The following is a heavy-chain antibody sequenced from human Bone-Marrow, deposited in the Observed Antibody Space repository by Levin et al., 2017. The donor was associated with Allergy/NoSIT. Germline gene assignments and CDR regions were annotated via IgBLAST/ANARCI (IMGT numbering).Heavy chain of an antibody. Sequence: ASVKVSCKASGFTFSSDAIHWVRQAPGQRLEWIGWIAFGSGNTRYEQKFQERVTFIRDMSTSTAFMEVSSLTFEDTAVYYCATDRVGGLAPWGQGALVTVSS. CDR2: IAFGSGNT. J-gene: IGHJ5*02. V-gene: IGHV1-58*02. CDR1: GFTFSSDA. D-gene: IGHD1-26*01. CDR3: ATDRVGGLAP.